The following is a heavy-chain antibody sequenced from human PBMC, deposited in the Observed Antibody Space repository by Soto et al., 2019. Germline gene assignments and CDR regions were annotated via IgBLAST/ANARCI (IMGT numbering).Heavy chain of an antibody. Sequence: SETLSLTCTVSGGSISSGDYYWGGIRQPPGKGLEWIGYIYYSGSTYYNPSLKSRVTISVDTSKNQFSLKLSSVTAADTAVYYCAREISVSGHYSPYAMDVCGPGTTVTVSS. D-gene: IGHD3-10*01. CDR3: AREISVSGHYSPYAMDV. CDR2: IYYSGST. J-gene: IGHJ6*02. CDR1: GGSISSGDYY. V-gene: IGHV4-30-4*01.